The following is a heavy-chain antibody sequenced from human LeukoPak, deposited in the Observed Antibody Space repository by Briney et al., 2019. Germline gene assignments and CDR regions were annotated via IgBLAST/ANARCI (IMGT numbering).Heavy chain of an antibody. CDR1: GFTVSSNY. Sequence: PGGSLRLSCAASGFTVSSNYMSWVGQAPGKGLEWVSVIYSGGSTYYADSVKGRFTISRDSSKNTLYLQMNSLRVEDTAVYYCARDRLYISSSEDYWGQGILVTVSS. CDR3: ARDRLYISSSEDY. V-gene: IGHV3-53*01. J-gene: IGHJ4*02. D-gene: IGHD6-6*01. CDR2: IYSGGST.